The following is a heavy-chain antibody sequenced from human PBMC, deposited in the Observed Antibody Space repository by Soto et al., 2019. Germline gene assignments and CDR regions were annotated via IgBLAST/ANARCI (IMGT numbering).Heavy chain of an antibody. CDR1: GFSLSSGRMG. Sequence: SGPTLVNPTETLTLTCTVSGFSLSSGRMGVSWIRQPPGKPLEWLAHFFSDVERSYSASMQSRLTLSTDISGSQVVLTMTNMDPVDTATYYCARMDGDFNYYALDVWGQGTTVTVSS. CDR3: ARMDGDFNYYALDV. J-gene: IGHJ6*02. CDR2: FFSDVER. D-gene: IGHD4-17*01. V-gene: IGHV2-26*01.